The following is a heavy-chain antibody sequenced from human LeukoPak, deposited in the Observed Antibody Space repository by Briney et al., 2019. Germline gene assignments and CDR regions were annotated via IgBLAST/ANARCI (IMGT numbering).Heavy chain of an antibody. CDR1: GFTFSSYA. V-gene: IGHV3-23*01. J-gene: IGHJ5*02. CDR3: AKWPYCSSTSCYTNWFDP. D-gene: IGHD2-2*01. Sequence: GGSLRLSCAASGFTFSSYAMSWGRQAPGKGLEWVSAISGSGGSTYYADSVKGRFTISRDNSKNTLYLQMNSLRAEDTAVYYCAKWPYCSSTSCYTNWFDPWGQGTLVTVSS. CDR2: ISGSGGST.